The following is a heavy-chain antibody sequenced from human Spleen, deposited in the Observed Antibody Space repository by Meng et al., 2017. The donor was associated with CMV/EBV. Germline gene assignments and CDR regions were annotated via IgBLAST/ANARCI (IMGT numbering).Heavy chain of an antibody. CDR2: IDTDTGRP. V-gene: IGHV7-4-1*02. Sequence: SGYTFSTFAIHWVRQAPGQGLEYVGWIDTDTGRPTYAQGFTGRFVLSLDTSVTTAALQISRLQVEDTAVYYCVRDGDDSGWKNYFDYWGQGSLVTVSS. D-gene: IGHD6-19*01. CDR1: GYTFSTFA. J-gene: IGHJ4*02. CDR3: VRDGDDSGWKNYFDY.